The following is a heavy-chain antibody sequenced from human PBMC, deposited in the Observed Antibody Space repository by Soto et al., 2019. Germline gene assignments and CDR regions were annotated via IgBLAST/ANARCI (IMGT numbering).Heavy chain of an antibody. J-gene: IGHJ6*03. Sequence: GGSLRLSCAASGFTFSSYSMNWVRQAPGKGLEWVSSISSSSSYIYYADSVKGRFTISRDNAKNSLYLQMNSLRAEDTAVYYCARPYSYGFPYYYYYYMDVWGKGTTVTVSS. CDR3: ARPYSYGFPYYYYYYMDV. CDR1: GFTFSSYS. V-gene: IGHV3-21*01. CDR2: ISSSSSYI. D-gene: IGHD5-18*01.